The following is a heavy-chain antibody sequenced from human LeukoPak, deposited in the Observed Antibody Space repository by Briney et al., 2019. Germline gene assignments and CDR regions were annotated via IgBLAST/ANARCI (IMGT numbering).Heavy chain of an antibody. CDR3: ATASESGPSAADL. V-gene: IGHV1-46*01. D-gene: IGHD6-13*01. CDR2: INPSGGST. CDR1: GYTFTSYY. Sequence: ASVKVSCKASGYTFTSYYMHWVRQAPGQGLEWMGIINPSGGSTSYAQKFQGRVTMTRDTSTSTVYMELSSLRSEDTAVYYCATASESGPSAADLWGQGTLVTVSS. J-gene: IGHJ5*02.